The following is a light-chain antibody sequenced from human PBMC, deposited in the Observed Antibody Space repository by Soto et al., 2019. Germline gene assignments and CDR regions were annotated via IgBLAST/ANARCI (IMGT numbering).Light chain of an antibody. V-gene: IGLV1-40*01. CDR2: GNT. J-gene: IGLJ2*01. Sequence: QSVLTKPPSVSGAPGQRVTISCTGSSSNIGAGYDVHWYQHLPGTAPKLLIFGNTNRPSGVPDRFSGSKSGASASLAITGLQAEDEADYYCQSYDNTLGVVFGGGTKVTVL. CDR1: SSNIGAGYD. CDR3: QSYDNTLGVV.